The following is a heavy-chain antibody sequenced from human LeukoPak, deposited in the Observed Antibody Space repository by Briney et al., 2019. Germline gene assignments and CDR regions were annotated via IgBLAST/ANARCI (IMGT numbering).Heavy chain of an antibody. CDR1: GGSISSGGYY. D-gene: IGHD6-13*01. J-gene: IGHJ5*02. CDR2: IYYSGST. CDR3: ARVPTTGIAAAGWFDP. V-gene: IGHV4-31*03. Sequence: PSETLSLTCTVSGGSISSGGYYWSWIRQHPGKGLEWIGYIYYSGSTYYSPSLKSRVTISVDTSKNQFSLKLSSVTAADTAVYYCARVPTTGIAAAGWFDPWGQGTLVTVSS.